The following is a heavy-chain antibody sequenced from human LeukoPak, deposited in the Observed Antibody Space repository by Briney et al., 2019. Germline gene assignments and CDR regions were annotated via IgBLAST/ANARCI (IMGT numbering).Heavy chain of an antibody. CDR1: GYSFTDYY. J-gene: IGHJ3*01. V-gene: IGHV1-2*02. CDR2: INANNGGT. CDR3: ARKYDSSGYYPNDAFDF. Sequence: ASVKVSCKASGYSFTDYYVRWVRQAPGQGLEWMGWINANNGGTNYAQKFQGRVTMTTDTSTSTAYMELRSLRSDDTAVYYCARKYDSSGYYPNDAFDFWGQGTMVTVSS. D-gene: IGHD3-22*01.